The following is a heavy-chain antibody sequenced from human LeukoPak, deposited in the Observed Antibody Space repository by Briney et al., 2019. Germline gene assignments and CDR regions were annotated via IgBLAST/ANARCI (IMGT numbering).Heavy chain of an antibody. CDR2: THHSGNT. J-gene: IGHJ4*02. Sequence: SETLSLTCIVSGDSVSGYYWNWIRQPPGKGLEWIGYTHHSGNTLYNPSLKSRVTTSVDTSKNQFSLSLSSVTAADTAVYYCARDAPGIAAAGVYWGQGTLVTVSS. CDR3: ARDAPGIAAAGVY. CDR1: GDSVSGYY. V-gene: IGHV4-59*02. D-gene: IGHD6-13*01.